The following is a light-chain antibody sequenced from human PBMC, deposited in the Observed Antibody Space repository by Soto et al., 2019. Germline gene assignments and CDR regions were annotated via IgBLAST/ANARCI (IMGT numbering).Light chain of an antibody. CDR1: QSVSSNY. CDR2: GAS. V-gene: IGKV3-20*01. J-gene: IGKJ1*01. Sequence: EIVLTQSPGTLSLSPGERATLSCRASQSVSSNYLAWYQQKPGQAPRLLIYGASSRATGIPDRFGGSGSVTDFTLTISRLEPEDFAVYYCQQYCSSPWTFCQGTKVESK. CDR3: QQYCSSPWT.